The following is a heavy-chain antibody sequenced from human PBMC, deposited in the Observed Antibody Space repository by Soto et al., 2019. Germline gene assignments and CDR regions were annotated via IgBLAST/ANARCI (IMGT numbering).Heavy chain of an antibody. Sequence: QVQLVESGGGVVQPGRSLRLSCAASGFTFSSYGMHWVRQAPGKGLEWVAVIWYDGSNKYYADSVKGRFTISRDNSKNTLYLQMNNLRAEDTAVYYCARDTSGYDDWYFDLWGRGTLVTVS. CDR2: IWYDGSNK. CDR3: ARDTSGYDDWYFDL. CDR1: GFTFSSYG. V-gene: IGHV3-33*01. J-gene: IGHJ2*01. D-gene: IGHD5-12*01.